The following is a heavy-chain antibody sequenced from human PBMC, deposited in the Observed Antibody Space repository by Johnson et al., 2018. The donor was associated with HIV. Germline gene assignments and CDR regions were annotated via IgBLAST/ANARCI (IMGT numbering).Heavy chain of an antibody. D-gene: IGHD6-13*01. Sequence: QVQLVESGGGVVQPGRSLRLSCAASGFTFSSYDMHWVRQAPGKGLEWVALISYDGSNKYHADSVKGRFTISRDNSKNTLYLQMNSLRAEDTALYYCAKDKLGSSSFAFDIWGQGTMVTVSS. CDR2: ISYDGSNK. CDR1: GFTFSSYD. V-gene: IGHV3-30*18. J-gene: IGHJ3*02. CDR3: AKDKLGSSSFAFDI.